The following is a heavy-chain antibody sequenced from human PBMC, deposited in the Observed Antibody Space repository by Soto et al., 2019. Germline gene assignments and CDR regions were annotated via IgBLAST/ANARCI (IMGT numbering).Heavy chain of an antibody. CDR3: TRKADGHYPFDD. CDR2: FFYSGRT. V-gene: IGHV4-28*01. Sequence: QVQLQESGPGLVKPSDTLSLTCAVSGSSISSSGWWAWIRQPPGKGLEWIGYFFYSGRTYYHPSLKSRVSMSVDTSKNQFSLRLSSVTAVDTAMYYCTRKADGHYPFDDWGLGTLVTVSS. CDR1: GSSISSSGW. J-gene: IGHJ4*02. D-gene: IGHD3-10*01.